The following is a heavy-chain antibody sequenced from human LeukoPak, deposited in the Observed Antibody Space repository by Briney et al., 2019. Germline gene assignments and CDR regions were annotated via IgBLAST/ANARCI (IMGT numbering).Heavy chain of an antibody. CDR2: IYTSGST. J-gene: IGHJ5*02. Sequence: PSETLSLTSTVSGGSISSYYWSWIRQTARKGLEWIGRIYTSGSTNYNPSLKSRVTMSVDTSKNQFSLKLSSVTAADTAVYYCARDAGVAGTGPWGQGTLVTVSS. CDR3: ARDAGVAGTGP. D-gene: IGHD6-19*01. CDR1: GGSISSYY. V-gene: IGHV4-4*07.